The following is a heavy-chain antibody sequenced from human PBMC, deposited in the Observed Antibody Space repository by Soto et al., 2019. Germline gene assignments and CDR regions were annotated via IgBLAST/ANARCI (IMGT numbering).Heavy chain of an antibody. D-gene: IGHD5-12*01. CDR1: GGSISSYY. V-gene: IGHV4-59*01. Sequence: PSETLSLTCTVSGGSISSYYWSWIRQPPGKGLEWIGYIYYSGRTNYYPSLKSRVTISVDTSKNQFSLKLSSVTAADTAVYYCARAPIPCVYSLRCGPYYYYGMDVWGQGTTVTVSS. CDR3: ARAPIPCVYSLRCGPYYYYGMDV. J-gene: IGHJ6*02. CDR2: IYYSGRT.